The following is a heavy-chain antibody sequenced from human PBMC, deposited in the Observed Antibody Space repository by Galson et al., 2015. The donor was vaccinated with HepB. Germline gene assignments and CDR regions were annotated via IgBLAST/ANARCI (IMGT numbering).Heavy chain of an antibody. CDR3: AREGDDIAAPDAFDI. Sequence: SVKVSCKASGGTFSSYAISWVRQAPGQGLEWMGGIIPIFGTANYAQKFQGRVTITADESTSTAYMELSSLRSEDTAVYYCAREGDDIAAPDAFDIWGQGTMVTVSS. V-gene: IGHV1-69*13. D-gene: IGHD3-16*01. J-gene: IGHJ3*02. CDR1: GGTFSSYA. CDR2: IIPIFGTA.